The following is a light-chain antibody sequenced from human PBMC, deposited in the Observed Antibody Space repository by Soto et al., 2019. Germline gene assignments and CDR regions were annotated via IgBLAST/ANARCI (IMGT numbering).Light chain of an antibody. CDR2: SNN. J-gene: IGLJ1*01. V-gene: IGLV1-44*01. CDR1: SSNIGSNT. Sequence: QLVLTQPPSASGTPGQRVTISCSGSSSNIGSNTVNWYQQLPRTAPKLLIYSNNQRPSGVPDRFSGSKSGTSASLAIRGLQSEDEADYYCAAWDDSLNGYVFGTGTKVTVL. CDR3: AAWDDSLNGYV.